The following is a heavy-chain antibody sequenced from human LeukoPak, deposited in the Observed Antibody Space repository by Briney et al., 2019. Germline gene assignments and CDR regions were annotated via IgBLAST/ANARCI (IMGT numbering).Heavy chain of an antibody. CDR2: IYYSGST. CDR3: ARQFRDSRGPWYYFES. V-gene: IGHV4-59*08. D-gene: IGHD3-22*01. Sequence: SETLSLTCIVSGGSISSDYWSWIRQPPGKGLEWIGCIYYSGSTIYNPSLKSRLTISVDTSKNQFSLKLSSVTAADTAVYHCARQFRDSRGPWYYFESWGQGNLVTVSS. J-gene: IGHJ4*02. CDR1: GGSISSDY.